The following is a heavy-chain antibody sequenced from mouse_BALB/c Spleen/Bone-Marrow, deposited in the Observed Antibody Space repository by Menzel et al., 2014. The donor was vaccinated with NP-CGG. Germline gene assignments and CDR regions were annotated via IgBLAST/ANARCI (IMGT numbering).Heavy chain of an antibody. CDR1: GFNIKDTY. J-gene: IGHJ3*01. D-gene: IGHD1-1*01. CDR3: ANYYYGSSIFAY. Sequence: VQLQQSGAELVKPGASVKLSCTASGFNIKDTYMHWVKQRPEQGLEWIGRIDPANGNTKYDPKFQGKATITADTSSNTAYLQLSSLTSEDTAVYYCANYYYGSSIFAYWGQGTLVTVSA. CDR2: IDPANGNT. V-gene: IGHV14-3*02.